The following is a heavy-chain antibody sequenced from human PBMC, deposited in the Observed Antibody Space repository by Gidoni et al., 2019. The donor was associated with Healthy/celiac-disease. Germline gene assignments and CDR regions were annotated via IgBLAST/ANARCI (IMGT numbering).Heavy chain of an antibody. V-gene: IGHV3-13*01. J-gene: IGHJ3*02. Sequence: EVQMVESGGGLVQPGGSLRLSCADSGFTFSSYDMHWVSQAQGKGLGLVSAIGTAVDTYYPGSEKGRFTISRENAKNAWYLRMNSLRAGDTAVYYCARARTTDDAFDIWGQGTMVTVSS. CDR3: ARARTTDDAFDI. CDR2: IGTAVDT. CDR1: GFTFSSYD.